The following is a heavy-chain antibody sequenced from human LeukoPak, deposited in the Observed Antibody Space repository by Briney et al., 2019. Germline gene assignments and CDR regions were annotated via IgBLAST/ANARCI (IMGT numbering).Heavy chain of an antibody. CDR1: GFAFRIYE. CDR2: ISGSGGST. J-gene: IGHJ4*02. V-gene: IGHV3-23*01. Sequence: GGSLRLSCEASGFAFRIYEMNWVRQAPGKGLEWVSAISGSGGSTYYADSVKGRFTISRDNSKNTLYLQMNSLRAEDTAVYYCAKDDRTYSSGWYYFDYWGQGTLVTVSS. CDR3: AKDDRTYSSGWYYFDY. D-gene: IGHD6-19*01.